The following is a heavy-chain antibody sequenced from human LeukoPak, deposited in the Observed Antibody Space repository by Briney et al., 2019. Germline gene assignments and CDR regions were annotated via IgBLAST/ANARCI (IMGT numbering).Heavy chain of an antibody. CDR1: GFTFSNYW. CDR3: ASSYDSSGYYSIDY. V-gene: IGHV3-23*03. D-gene: IGHD3-22*01. CDR2: IYSGGST. J-gene: IGHJ4*02. Sequence: GGSLRLSCAVSGFTFSNYWMSWVRQAPGKGLEWVSVIYSGGSTYYADSVKGRFTISRDNSKNTLYLQMNSLRAEDTAVYYCASSYDSSGYYSIDYWGQGTLVTVSS.